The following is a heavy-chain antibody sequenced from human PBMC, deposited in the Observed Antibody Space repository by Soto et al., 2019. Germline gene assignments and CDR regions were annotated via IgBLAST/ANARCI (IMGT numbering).Heavy chain of an antibody. CDR2: IYYSGST. V-gene: IGHV4-30-4*01. CDR3: ARAITRGGGIVPPFY. J-gene: IGHJ4*02. Sequence: QVQLQGSGPGLVKTSQTLSLTCTVSGGSISSGDYYWSWIRQPPGKGLEWIGYIYYSGSTYYNPSLKSRVTISIDTSKNQGSLKLSSATAADTAVYYCARAITRGGGIVPPFYWGQGTLVTVSS. D-gene: IGHD3-16*02. CDR1: GGSISSGDYY.